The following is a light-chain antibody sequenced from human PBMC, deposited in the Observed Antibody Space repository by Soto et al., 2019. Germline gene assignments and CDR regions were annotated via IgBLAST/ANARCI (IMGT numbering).Light chain of an antibody. J-gene: IGLJ2*01. V-gene: IGLV2-14*01. CDR3: SSYTSSSTLV. Sequence: QSALTQPASVPGSPGQSITISCTGSSSDVGGYNYVSWYQQHPGKAPKLMIYEVSNRPSGISNRFSGSKSGNTASLTLSGLQAEDEADYYRSSYTSSSTLVFGGGTKLTVL. CDR1: SSDVGGYNY. CDR2: EVS.